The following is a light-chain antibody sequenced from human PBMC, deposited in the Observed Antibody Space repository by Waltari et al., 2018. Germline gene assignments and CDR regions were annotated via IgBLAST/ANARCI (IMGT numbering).Light chain of an antibody. CDR2: GGS. V-gene: IGKV2-40*01. J-gene: IGKJ3*01. CDR1: QRLRDRDAYTY. Sequence: EIVMPQTPLPLPIPPGEPPSISSPSCQRLRDRDAYTYLHWYVQKPGQSPQPVIYGGSSRAPGVPDRFSGSGSGTDFTLKISTVEAEDVGLYYCVQAMAFPFTFGPGTRLDIK. CDR3: VQAMAFPFT.